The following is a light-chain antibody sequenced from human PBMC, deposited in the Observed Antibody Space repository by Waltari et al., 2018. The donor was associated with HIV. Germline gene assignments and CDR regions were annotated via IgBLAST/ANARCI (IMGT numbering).Light chain of an antibody. J-gene: IGLJ3*02. V-gene: IGLV1-51*01. CDR3: GTWDTSLSGGV. Sequence: QSVLTQPPSVSAAPGQKVTISCSGSSSNIGNDYVSWYQHLPGAAPKLLIYDKEKGPSGIPDLFSGSKAGTSATLGSTGLQTGDEADYYCGTWDTSLSGGVFGGGTKLTVL. CDR2: DKE. CDR1: SSNIGNDY.